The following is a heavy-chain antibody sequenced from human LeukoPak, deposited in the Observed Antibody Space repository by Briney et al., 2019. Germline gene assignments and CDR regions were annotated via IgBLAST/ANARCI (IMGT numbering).Heavy chain of an antibody. V-gene: IGHV1-18*01. J-gene: IGHJ5*02. D-gene: IGHD6-13*01. CDR1: GYSFTSYG. CDR3: ARASGEASSSWLDP. CDR2: ISAYNGHT. Sequence: GESLKISCKGSGYSFTSYGISWVRQAPGQGLEWMGWISAYNGHTNYAQKLQGRVTMTTDTSTSTAYMELRSLRSDDTAVYYCARASGEASSSWLDPWGQGTLVTVSS.